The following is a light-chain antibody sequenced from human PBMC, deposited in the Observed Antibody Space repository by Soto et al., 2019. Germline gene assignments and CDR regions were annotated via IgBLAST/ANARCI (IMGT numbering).Light chain of an antibody. CDR1: QSISSW. J-gene: IGKJ1*01. CDR3: QQYSGYSRA. V-gene: IGKV1-5*03. CDR2: LAS. Sequence: DIQMTQSPSTLSASVGDRVTITCRASQSISSWLGWYQQKPGKAPNLLIYLASTLESGVPSRFSGSGSGTEFTLTISSLQPDDFATYYCQQYSGYSRAFGQGTKVEMK.